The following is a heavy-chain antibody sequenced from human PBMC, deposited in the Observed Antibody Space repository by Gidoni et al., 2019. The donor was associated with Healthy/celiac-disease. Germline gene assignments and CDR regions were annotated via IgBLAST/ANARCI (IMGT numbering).Heavy chain of an antibody. CDR2: IDPSDSYT. CDR3: ARHQVSSGWTYRTGDGMDV. CDR1: GYSFTSYW. D-gene: IGHD6-19*01. V-gene: IGHV5-10-1*03. J-gene: IGHJ6*02. Sequence: EVQLVQSGAEVKKHGESLRISCKGSGYSFTSYWISWVRQMPGKGLEWMGRIDPSDSYTNYSPSFQGHVTISADKSISTAYLQWSSLKASDTAMYYCARHQVSSGWTYRTGDGMDVWGQGTTVTVSS.